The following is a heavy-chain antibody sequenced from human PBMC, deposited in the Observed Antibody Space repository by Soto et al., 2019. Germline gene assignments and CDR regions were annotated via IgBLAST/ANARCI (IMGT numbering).Heavy chain of an antibody. D-gene: IGHD6-19*01. CDR2: IIPIFGTA. J-gene: IGHJ4*02. CDR3: ARDNIVAVAGTGEDYFDY. Sequence: GASVKVSCKASGGTFSSYAISWVRQAPGQGLGWMGGIIPIFGTANYAQKFQGRVTITADKSTSTAYMELSSLRSEDTAVYYCARDNIVAVAGTGEDYFDYWGQGTLVTVSS. V-gene: IGHV1-69*06. CDR1: GGTFSSYA.